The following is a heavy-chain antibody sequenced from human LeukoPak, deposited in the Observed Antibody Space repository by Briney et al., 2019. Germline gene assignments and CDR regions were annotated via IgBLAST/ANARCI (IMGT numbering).Heavy chain of an antibody. CDR3: ARGGDGYNSYYFDY. J-gene: IGHJ4*02. CDR2: IYTSGST. CDR1: GGSISSGSYY. D-gene: IGHD5-24*01. Sequence: PSETLSLTCTVSGGSISSGSYYWSWIRQPAGKGLEWTGRIYTSGSTNYNPSLKSRVTISVDTSKNQFSLKLSSVTAADTAVYYCARGGDGYNSYYFDYWGQGTLVTVSS. V-gene: IGHV4-61*02.